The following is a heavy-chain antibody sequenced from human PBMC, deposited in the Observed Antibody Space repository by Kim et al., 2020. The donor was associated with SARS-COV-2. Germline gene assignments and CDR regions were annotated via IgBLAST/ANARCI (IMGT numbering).Heavy chain of an antibody. D-gene: IGHD3-3*01. CDR2: ISQSGIAT. J-gene: IGHJ6*02. Sequence: GGSLRLSCAGSGFTFSSHSLNWVRQAPGKGLEWLSYISQSGIATFYAGSLKGRITISRDNAKSTVNLQMSSLSEEDTAIYYCARGIGEETSYHFYAMDVWRQGPTVRVPS. CDR1: GFTFSSHS. V-gene: IGHV3-48*02. CDR3: ARGIGEETSYHFYAMDV.